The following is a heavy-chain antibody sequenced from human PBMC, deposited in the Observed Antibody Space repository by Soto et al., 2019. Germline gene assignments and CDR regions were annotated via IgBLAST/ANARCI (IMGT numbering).Heavy chain of an antibody. CDR2: ISGTRNII. CDR3: VKDMYEGSSGGSLDY. D-gene: IGHD2-15*01. J-gene: IGHJ4*02. Sequence: EVQLVESGGGLVQPGRSQRLSCAASGFTFYDFAMHWVRQAPGKGLEWVSRISGTRNIIDYADSVKGRFIISRDNAKNSLYLQMNSLRPEDTAFYYCVKDMYEGSSGGSLDYWGQGTLVTVSS. CDR1: GFTFYDFA. V-gene: IGHV3-9*01.